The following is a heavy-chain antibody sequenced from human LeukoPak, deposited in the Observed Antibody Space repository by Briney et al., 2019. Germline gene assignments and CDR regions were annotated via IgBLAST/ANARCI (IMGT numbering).Heavy chain of an antibody. D-gene: IGHD3-22*01. CDR1: GGSISSYY. Sequence: SETLSLTCTVSGGSISSYYWGWIRQPPGKGLEWIGSIYYSGSTYYNPSLKSRVTISVDTSKNQFSLKLSSVTAADTAVYYCYDSSGYYYPFDIWGQGTMVTVSS. J-gene: IGHJ3*02. CDR3: YDSSGYYYPFDI. V-gene: IGHV4-39*01. CDR2: IYYSGST.